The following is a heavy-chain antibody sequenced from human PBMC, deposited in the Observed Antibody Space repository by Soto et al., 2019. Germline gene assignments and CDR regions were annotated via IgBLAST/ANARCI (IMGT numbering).Heavy chain of an antibody. D-gene: IGHD3-3*01. CDR2: ISAYNGNT. J-gene: IGHJ4*02. CDR1: GYTFTSCG. Sequence: ASVKVSCKASGYTFTSCGISWVRQAPGQGLEWMGWISAYNGNTNYAQKLQGRVTMTTDTSTSTAYMELRSLRSDDTAVYYCARDSAXRFLEWSFNRPESHFDYWGQGTLVTVSS. CDR3: ARDSAXRFLEWSFNRPESHFDY. V-gene: IGHV1-18*01.